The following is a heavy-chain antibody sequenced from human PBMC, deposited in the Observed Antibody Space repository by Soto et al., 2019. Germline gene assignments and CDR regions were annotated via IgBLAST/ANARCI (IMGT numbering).Heavy chain of an antibody. CDR3: ARGSLPFANLVPTTIYGMDV. CDR2: IVASGGSR. V-gene: IGHV3-23*01. J-gene: IGHJ6*02. Sequence: GSLRLSCAASGFSFSSYAMSWVRQAPGKGLEWVSGIVASGGSRYYADSVKGRFTVSRDNSENKLFLQMNSLRAEDTAVYYCARGSLPFANLVPTTIYGMDVWGQGTTVTVSS. D-gene: IGHD1-1*01. CDR1: GFSFSSYA.